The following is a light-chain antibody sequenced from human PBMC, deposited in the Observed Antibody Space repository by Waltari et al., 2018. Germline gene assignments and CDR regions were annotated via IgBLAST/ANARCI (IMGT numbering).Light chain of an antibody. CDR3: QQSHSSPLT. J-gene: IGKJ4*01. CDR2: GAS. V-gene: IGKV1-39*01. CDR1: QTINSY. Sequence: DIQMTQSPSSLSASVGDRVTIICRASQTINSYLSWYQQKPGKAPKLLIYGASSLQSGVPSRFRGGGSGTDFTLTISSMQPEDFATYYCQQSHSSPLTFGGGTKVEIK.